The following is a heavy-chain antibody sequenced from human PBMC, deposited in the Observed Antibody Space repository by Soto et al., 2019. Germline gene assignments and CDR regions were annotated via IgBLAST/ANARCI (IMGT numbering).Heavy chain of an antibody. CDR1: GFTFSSYG. D-gene: IGHD1-26*01. J-gene: IGHJ5*02. CDR3: ARDGGIVGATPYWLGWFDP. Sequence: QVQLVESGGGVVQPGRSLRLSCAASGFTFSSYGMHWVRQAPGKGLEWVAVIWYDGSNKYYADSVKGRFTISRDNSKNTLYLQMNSLRAEDTAVYYCARDGGIVGATPYWLGWFDPWGQGTLVTVSS. CDR2: IWYDGSNK. V-gene: IGHV3-33*01.